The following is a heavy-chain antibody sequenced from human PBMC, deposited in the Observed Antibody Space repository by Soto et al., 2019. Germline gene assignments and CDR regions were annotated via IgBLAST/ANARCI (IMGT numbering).Heavy chain of an antibody. V-gene: IGHV1-2*02. CDR2: INPNSGGT. CDR1: GYTFTGYY. D-gene: IGHD6-6*01. J-gene: IGHJ4*02. CDR3: ARIRFRGSSSSNVYYY. Sequence: RASVKGSCKSSGYTFTGYYMHCVRYAPEQGLELMGWINPNSGGTNYAQKFQGRVTMTRDTSISTAYMELSRLRSDDTAVYYCARIRFRGSSSSNVYYYWGQGTLVTVSS.